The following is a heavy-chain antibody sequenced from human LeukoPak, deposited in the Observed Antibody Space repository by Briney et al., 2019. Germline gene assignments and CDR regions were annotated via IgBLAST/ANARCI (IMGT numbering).Heavy chain of an antibody. V-gene: IGHV3-74*01. CDR2: INSEGTST. Sequence: VWVSRINSEGTSTTYADSVKGRFTISRDNAKNTLYLQMNSLRAEDTAVYYCARGASGYSYGWGQGTLVTVSS. CDR3: ARGASGYSYG. D-gene: IGHD5-18*01. J-gene: IGHJ4*02.